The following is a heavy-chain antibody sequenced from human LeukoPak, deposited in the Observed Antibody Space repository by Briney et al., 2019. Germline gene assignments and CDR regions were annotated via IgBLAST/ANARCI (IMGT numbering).Heavy chain of an antibody. V-gene: IGHV3-20*04. CDR2: INWNGGST. J-gene: IGHJ2*01. D-gene: IGHD2-15*01. Sequence: GGSLRLSGAASGFTFDDYGMSWVRQAPGKGLEWVSGINWNGGSTGYADSVKGRFTISRDNAKNSLYLQMNSLRAEDTALYYCARPTTYSYWYFDLWGRGTLVTVSS. CDR1: GFTFDDYG. CDR3: ARPTTYSYWYFDL.